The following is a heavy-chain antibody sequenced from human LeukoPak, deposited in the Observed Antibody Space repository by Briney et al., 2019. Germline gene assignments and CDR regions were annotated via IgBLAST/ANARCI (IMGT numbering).Heavy chain of an antibody. D-gene: IGHD5-18*01. Sequence: PSETLSLTCTVSGYSIRSGYYWGWIRQPPGKGLEWIGSIFDSGSTYHNPSLKSRVTISVHTSKNQFSLRLSSVTAADTAVYYCARGQKYRSGYTVTELGSGYFDYWGQGTLVTVSS. CDR2: IFDSGST. CDR3: ARGQKYRSGYTVTELGSGYFDY. CDR1: GYSIRSGYY. V-gene: IGHV4-38-2*02. J-gene: IGHJ4*02.